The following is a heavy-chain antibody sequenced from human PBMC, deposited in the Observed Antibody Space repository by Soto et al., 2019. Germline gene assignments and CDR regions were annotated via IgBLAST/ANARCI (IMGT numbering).Heavy chain of an antibody. V-gene: IGHV3-7*05. J-gene: IGHJ4*02. Sequence: GGSLRLSCAASGFTFSSYWMSWVRQAPGKGLEWVANIKQDGSEKYYVDSVKGRFTISRDNAKNSLYLQMNSLRAEDTAVYYCAREPVYYYDSSGYYYAHWGQGTLVTVSS. CDR1: GFTFSSYW. CDR3: AREPVYYYDSSGYYYAH. D-gene: IGHD3-22*01. CDR2: IKQDGSEK.